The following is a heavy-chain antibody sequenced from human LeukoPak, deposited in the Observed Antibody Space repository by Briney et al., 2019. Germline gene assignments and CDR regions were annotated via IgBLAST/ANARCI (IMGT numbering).Heavy chain of an antibody. J-gene: IGHJ4*02. CDR1: GFTVSSNY. D-gene: IGHD3-9*01. V-gene: IGHV3-66*01. CDR2: IYSGGST. CDR3: ASEYYDILTGYYGEYY. Sequence: GGSLRLSCAASGFTVSSNYMSWVRQAPGKGLEWVSVIYSGGSTYYADSVKGRFTISRDNSKNTLYLQMNSLRAEDTAVYYCASEYYDILTGYYGEYYWGQGTLVTVSS.